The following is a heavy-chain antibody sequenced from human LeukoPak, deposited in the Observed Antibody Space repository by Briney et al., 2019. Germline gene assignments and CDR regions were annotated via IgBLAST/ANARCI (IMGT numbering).Heavy chain of an antibody. CDR2: ISGSGGST. CDR1: GFTVSSNY. Sequence: GGSLRLSCAASGFTVSSNYMSWVRQAPGKGLEWVSAISGSGGSTYYADSVKGRFTISRDNSKNTLYLQMNSLRAEDTAVYYCAKGERMATTFSDYWGQGTLVTVSS. CDR3: AKGERMATTFSDY. V-gene: IGHV3-23*01. J-gene: IGHJ4*02. D-gene: IGHD5-24*01.